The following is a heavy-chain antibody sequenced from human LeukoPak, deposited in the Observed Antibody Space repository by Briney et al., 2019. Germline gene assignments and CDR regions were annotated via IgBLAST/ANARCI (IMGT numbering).Heavy chain of an antibody. Sequence: ASVKVSCKASGYTFTSYDINWVRQATGQGLEWMGWMNPNSGNTGYAQKFQGRVTMTRNTSISTAYMELSSLRSEDTAVYYCARRAVHTLYYYHYYMDVWGKGTTVTVSS. D-gene: IGHD6-19*01. J-gene: IGHJ6*03. CDR1: GYTFTSYD. CDR3: ARRAVHTLYYYHYYMDV. V-gene: IGHV1-8*01. CDR2: MNPNSGNT.